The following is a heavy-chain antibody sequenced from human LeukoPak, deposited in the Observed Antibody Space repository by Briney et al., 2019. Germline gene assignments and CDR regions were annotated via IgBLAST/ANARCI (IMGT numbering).Heavy chain of an antibody. J-gene: IGHJ4*02. CDR3: ATDTAMGNFDY. CDR2: IYYSGST. V-gene: IGHV4-39*07. D-gene: IGHD5-18*01. Sequence: SETLSLTCTVSGGSISSSSYYWGWIRQPPGKGLEWIGSIYYSGSTYYNPSLKSRVTISVDASKNQFSLKLSSVTAADTAVYYCATDTAMGNFDYWGQGTLVTVSS. CDR1: GGSISSSSYY.